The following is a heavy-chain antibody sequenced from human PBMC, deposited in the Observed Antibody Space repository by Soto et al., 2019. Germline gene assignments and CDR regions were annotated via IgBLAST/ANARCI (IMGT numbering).Heavy chain of an antibody. Sequence: QVQLQESGPGLVKPSQTLSLTCTVSGGSISSGDYYWSWIRQPPGKVLEWIGYIYYSGGTYYTPSLRSRVTISVDTSKNQFSLKLSSVTAADTAVYYCARDVLYSTSRIDSWGQGTLVTVSS. CDR2: IYYSGGT. CDR1: GGSISSGDYY. D-gene: IGHD6-6*01. J-gene: IGHJ4*02. V-gene: IGHV4-30-4*01. CDR3: ARDVLYSTSRIDS.